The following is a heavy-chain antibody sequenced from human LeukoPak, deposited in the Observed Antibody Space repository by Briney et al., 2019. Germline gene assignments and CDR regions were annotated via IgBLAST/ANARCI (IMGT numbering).Heavy chain of an antibody. CDR3: ARDLWYGSGSLGY. CDR2: INPNSGGT. CDR1: GYTFTNYG. V-gene: IGHV1-2*02. Sequence: ASVKVSCKASGYTFTNYGISWVRQAPGQGLEWMGRINPNSGGTNFAQKFQGRVTMTRDTAISTAYMELSRLKSDDTAVYYCARDLWYGSGSLGYWGQGTLVTVSS. J-gene: IGHJ4*02. D-gene: IGHD3-10*01.